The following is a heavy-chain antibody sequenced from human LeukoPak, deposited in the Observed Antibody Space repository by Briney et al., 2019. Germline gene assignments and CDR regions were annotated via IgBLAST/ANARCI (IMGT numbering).Heavy chain of an antibody. V-gene: IGHV4-4*09. CDR2: IYTSGST. J-gene: IGHJ5*02. D-gene: IGHD2-21*01. CDR3: ATTTTIASWFDP. Sequence: SETLSLTCSVSGGSISGYYWSWVRQPPGKGLEWIGYIYTSGSTNYNPSLKSRVTILVDTSKNQFSLKLSSVTAADTAVYYCATTTTIASWFDPWGQGTLSPSPQ. CDR1: GGSISGYY.